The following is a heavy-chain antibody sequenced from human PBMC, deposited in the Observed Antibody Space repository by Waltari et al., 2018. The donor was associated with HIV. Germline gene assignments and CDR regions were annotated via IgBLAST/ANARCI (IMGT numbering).Heavy chain of an antibody. CDR3: ARFASEIFDSSGYSFDY. CDR2: IYYSGST. J-gene: IGHJ4*02. Sequence: QVQLQESGPGLVKPSETLSLTCTVSGCSITSHYWSWVRQPPGKGLEWIGYIYYSGSTNDSPSLKSRVTISVDTSKNQFSLKLTSVTAADTAVYYCARFASEIFDSSGYSFDYWGQGALVTVPS. CDR1: GCSITSHY. D-gene: IGHD3-22*01. V-gene: IGHV4-59*08.